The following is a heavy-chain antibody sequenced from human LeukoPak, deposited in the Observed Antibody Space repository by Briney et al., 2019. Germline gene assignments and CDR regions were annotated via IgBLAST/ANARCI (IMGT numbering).Heavy chain of an antibody. D-gene: IGHD6-19*01. CDR2: INGSGAGT. V-gene: IGHV3-23*01. J-gene: IGHJ4*02. CDR1: GFTFSSFD. CDR3: AKSIAVAFYS. Sequence: PGGSLRLSCAASGFTFSSFDMSWVRQAPGKGLDWVSSINGSGAGTYYADSVKGRFTISRDNSKNTLYLQMNSLRAADTAVYYCAKSIAVAFYSWGQGTLVTVSS.